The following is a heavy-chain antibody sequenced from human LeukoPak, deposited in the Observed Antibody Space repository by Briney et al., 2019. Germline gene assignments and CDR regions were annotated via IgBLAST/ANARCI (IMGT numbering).Heavy chain of an antibody. V-gene: IGHV3-9*03. CDR2: ISWKSDSI. D-gene: IGHD1-7*01. CDR3: AKANRRDWNCAFNFDY. J-gene: IGHJ4*02. CDR1: GFNFDDYA. Sequence: PGGSLRLSCAASGFNFDDYAMHWVRQAPGKGLEWVSGISWKSDSIGYADSVKGRFTISRDNTKNSLYLQMDSLRTEDMALYYCAKANRRDWNCAFNFDYWGQGTLVTVSS.